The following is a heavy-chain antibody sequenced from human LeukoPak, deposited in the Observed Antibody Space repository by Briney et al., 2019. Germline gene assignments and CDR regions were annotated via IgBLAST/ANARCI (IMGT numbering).Heavy chain of an antibody. Sequence: PGGSLRLSCAASGFTLSSYAMTWVRQAPGMGLEWVSTISGGGGSTYYADSVKGRFTISRDNSKNTLYLQMNNLRAEDTAVYYCAKDHRVGQLLLLPWGQGTLVTVSS. D-gene: IGHD2-15*01. CDR1: GFTLSSYA. V-gene: IGHV3-23*01. J-gene: IGHJ5*02. CDR3: AKDHRVGQLLLLP. CDR2: ISGGGGST.